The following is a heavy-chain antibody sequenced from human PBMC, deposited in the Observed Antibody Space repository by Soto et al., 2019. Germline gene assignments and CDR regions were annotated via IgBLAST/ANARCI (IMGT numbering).Heavy chain of an antibody. Sequence: PGGSLRLSCAASGFTFSSYAMSWVRQAPGKGLGWVSAISGSGGSTYYADSVKGRFTISRDNSKNTLYLQMNSLRAEDTAVYYCAKGNDFWSGYYDPGWFDPWGQGTLVTVSS. CDR2: ISGSGGST. D-gene: IGHD3-3*01. CDR1: GFTFSSYA. J-gene: IGHJ5*02. V-gene: IGHV3-23*01. CDR3: AKGNDFWSGYYDPGWFDP.